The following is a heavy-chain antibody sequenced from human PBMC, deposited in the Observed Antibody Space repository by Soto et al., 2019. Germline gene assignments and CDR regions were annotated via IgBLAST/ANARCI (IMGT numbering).Heavy chain of an antibody. J-gene: IGHJ6*02. D-gene: IGHD3-3*01. CDR3: ARSAITVFGVVSIPPHYYSEMDV. Sequence: QVQLVQSGAEVKKPGSSVKVSCKASGGTFNRYAISWVRQAPGQGLEWMGGIIPIFGIGNDAQRFQGRVTITAYESTGTAYMELSSLRSEDTGVYYCARSAITVFGVVSIPPHYYSEMDVWGQGTTVTVSS. V-gene: IGHV1-69*01. CDR2: IIPIFGIG. CDR1: GGTFNRYA.